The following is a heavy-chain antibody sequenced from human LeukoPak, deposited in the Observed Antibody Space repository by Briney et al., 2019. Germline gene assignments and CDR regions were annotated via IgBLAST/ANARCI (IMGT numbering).Heavy chain of an antibody. J-gene: IGHJ4*02. D-gene: IGHD3-22*01. V-gene: IGHV1-18*01. CDR3: ARDYHDSSGSFDY. CDR2: ISGYNGNT. Sequence: ASVKVSCKASGGTFISYAISWVRQAPGQGLEWMGWISGYNGNTDYAQKLQGRVTMTTDTSTSTAYMELRSLRSDDTAVYYCARDYHDSSGSFDYWGQGTLVTVSS. CDR1: GGTFISYA.